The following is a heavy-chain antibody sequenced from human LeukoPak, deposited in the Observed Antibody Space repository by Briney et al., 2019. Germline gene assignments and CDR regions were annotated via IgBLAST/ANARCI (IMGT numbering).Heavy chain of an antibody. V-gene: IGHV4-34*01. J-gene: IGHJ6*02. Sequence: SETLSLTCTVSGDSISSYYWSWIRQPPGKGLEWIGEINHSGSTNYNPSLKSRVTISVDTSKNQFSLKLSSVTAADTAVYYCARGSVVVVPAARTPYYYGMDVWGQGTTVTVSS. D-gene: IGHD2-2*01. CDR3: ARGSVVVVPAARTPYYYGMDV. CDR2: INHSGST. CDR1: GDSISSYY.